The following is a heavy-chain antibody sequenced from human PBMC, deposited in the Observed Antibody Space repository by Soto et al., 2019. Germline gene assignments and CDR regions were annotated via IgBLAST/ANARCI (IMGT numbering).Heavy chain of an antibody. V-gene: IGHV4-34*01. J-gene: IGHJ4*02. CDR3: ARDKITGRFDE. Sequence: SETLSLTCAVYGGSFSGYYWTWIRQPPGTGLEWIGEINHSGSTNYNPSLKSRVTISVDTSKNQFSLKLTSVTAADTAVYYCARDKITGRFDEWGQGTPVTVSS. D-gene: IGHD2-8*02. CDR1: GGSFSGYY. CDR2: INHSGST.